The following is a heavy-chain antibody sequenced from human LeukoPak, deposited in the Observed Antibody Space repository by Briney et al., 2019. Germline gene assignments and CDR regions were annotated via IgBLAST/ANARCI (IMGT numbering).Heavy chain of an antibody. V-gene: IGHV3-48*03. CDR3: ARDSYYSSDY. D-gene: IGHD3-22*01. Sequence: PGGSLRLSCAASGFTFSRYEMNWVRQAPGKGLEWVSYISTSGGTKYYADSVKGRFTISRDNAKNSLYLQMDSLRAEDTAVYYCARDSYYSSDYWGQGTQVTVSS. CDR1: GFTFSRYE. CDR2: ISTSGGTK. J-gene: IGHJ4*02.